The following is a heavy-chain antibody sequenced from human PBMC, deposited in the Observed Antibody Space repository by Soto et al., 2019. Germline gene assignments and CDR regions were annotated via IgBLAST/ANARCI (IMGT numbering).Heavy chain of an antibody. Sequence: SEILSLTCTVSGGSISSYYWSWIRQPPGKGLEWIGYIYYSGSTNYNPSLKSRVTISVDTSKNQFSLKLSSVTAADTAVYYCARGIFGGYDPYYYYYYYMDVWGKGTTVTVSS. D-gene: IGHD5-12*01. CDR3: ARGIFGGYDPYYYYYYYMDV. V-gene: IGHV4-59*01. CDR2: IYYSGST. J-gene: IGHJ6*03. CDR1: GGSISSYY.